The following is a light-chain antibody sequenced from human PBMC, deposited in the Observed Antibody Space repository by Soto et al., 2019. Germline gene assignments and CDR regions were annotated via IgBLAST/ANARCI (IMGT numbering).Light chain of an antibody. CDR3: SSYAGSNIL. CDR1: SSDVGGYNY. CDR2: EVS. J-gene: IGLJ1*01. Sequence: QSALTQPPSASGSPGQSVTISCTGTSSDVGGYNYVSWYQQHPGKAPELMIYEVSKRPSGVPDRFSGSKSGNTASLTVSGLQAEDEADYYCSSYAGSNILFGTGTKLTVL. V-gene: IGLV2-8*01.